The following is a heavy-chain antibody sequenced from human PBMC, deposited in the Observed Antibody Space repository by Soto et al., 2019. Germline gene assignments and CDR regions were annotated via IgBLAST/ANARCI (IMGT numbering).Heavy chain of an antibody. CDR2: IIPIFGKA. CDR3: ARGWFGEFVYYFDY. CDR1: GYTFTSYD. J-gene: IGHJ4*02. Sequence: SVKVSWKASGYTFTSYDMHWGRQSPGQGLEWMGGIIPIFGKANYAQKFQGRVTITADESTSTAYMELSSLRSEDTAVYYCARGWFGEFVYYFDYWGQGTLVTVSS. D-gene: IGHD3-10*01. V-gene: IGHV1-69*13.